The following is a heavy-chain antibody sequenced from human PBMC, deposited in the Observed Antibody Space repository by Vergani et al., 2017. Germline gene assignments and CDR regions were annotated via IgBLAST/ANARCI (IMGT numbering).Heavy chain of an antibody. V-gene: IGHV1-8*03. D-gene: IGHD6-13*01. CDR3: ARRRRIAAELDY. J-gene: IGHJ4*02. Sequence: QVQLVQSGAEVKKPGASVKVSCKASGYTFTSDDINWVRQATGQGLEWMGWMNPISGNTGYAQNLQGRLTITRDTSVNTAYMELSSLTSEDMAVYYCARRRRIAAELDYWGQGTLVTVSS. CDR2: MNPISGNT. CDR1: GYTFTSDD.